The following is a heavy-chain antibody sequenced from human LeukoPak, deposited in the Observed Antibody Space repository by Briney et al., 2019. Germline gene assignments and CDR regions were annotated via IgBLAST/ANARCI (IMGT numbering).Heavy chain of an antibody. V-gene: IGHV4-30-4*07. D-gene: IGHD3-10*01. CDR3: ARGSLLWFGEVGFDY. J-gene: IGHJ4*02. Sequence: SETLSLTCAVSGGSISSGGYSWSWIRQPPGKGLEWIGYIYYSGSTYYNPSLKSRVTISVDTSKNQFSLKLSSVTAADTAVYYCARGSLLWFGEVGFDYWGQGTLVTVSS. CDR1: GGSISSGGYS. CDR2: IYYSGST.